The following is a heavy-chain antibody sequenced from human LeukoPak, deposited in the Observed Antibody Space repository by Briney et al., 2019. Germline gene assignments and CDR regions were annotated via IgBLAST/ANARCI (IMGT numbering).Heavy chain of an antibody. V-gene: IGHV3-11*01. CDR2: ISPSGTDI. CDR1: GFTFTDTY. CDR3: AREVYDSSGYSDY. J-gene: IGHJ4*02. D-gene: IGHD3-22*01. Sequence: GGSLRLSCAVSGFTFTDTYMTWIRQAPGKGLESLSYISPSGTDISYADSVKGRFTISRDNAKNSLYLQMNSLRAEDTAVYYRAREVYDSSGYSDYWGQGTLVTVSS.